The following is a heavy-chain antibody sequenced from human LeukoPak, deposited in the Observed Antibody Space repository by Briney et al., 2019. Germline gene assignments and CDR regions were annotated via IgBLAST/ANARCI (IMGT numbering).Heavy chain of an antibody. CDR2: IYYSGST. V-gene: IGHV4-39*01. J-gene: IGHJ4*02. D-gene: IGHD4-17*01. CDR1: GGSISSSSYY. Sequence: SETLSLTCTVSGGSISSSSYYWGWIRQPPGKGLEWIGSIYYSGSTYYNPSLKRPVTISVDTSKNQFSLKGSSVTAADTVVYYCARFDYGDYYFDYWEQGTLVTVSS. CDR3: ARFDYGDYYFDY.